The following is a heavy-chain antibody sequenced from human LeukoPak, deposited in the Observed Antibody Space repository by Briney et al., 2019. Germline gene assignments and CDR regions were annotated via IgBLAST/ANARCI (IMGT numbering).Heavy chain of an antibody. CDR2: ISSSSSTI. Sequence: PGGSLTLSCAASGFTFSSYSMNWVRQAPGKGLEWVSYISSSSSTIYYADSVKGRFTISRDNAKNSLYMQMNSLRDEDTAVYYCAREPPRDDDAFDIWGQGTMVTVSS. V-gene: IGHV3-48*02. J-gene: IGHJ3*02. CDR3: AREPPRDDDAFDI. CDR1: GFTFSSYS. D-gene: IGHD2-21*01.